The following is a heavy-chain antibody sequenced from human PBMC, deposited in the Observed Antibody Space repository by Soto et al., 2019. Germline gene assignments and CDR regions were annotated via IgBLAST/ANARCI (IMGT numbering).Heavy chain of an antibody. Sequence: GGSLRLSCAASGFTFSPFWMHWVRQAPGKGLVWVSHINGDASTIVYADSVKGRFTISRDNSKDTLYPQMSSLRAEDTAVYYCARSMKTGKNFDYWGQGTLVTVSS. D-gene: IGHD7-27*01. CDR3: ARSMKTGKNFDY. V-gene: IGHV3-74*01. J-gene: IGHJ4*02. CDR2: INGDASTI. CDR1: GFTFSPFW.